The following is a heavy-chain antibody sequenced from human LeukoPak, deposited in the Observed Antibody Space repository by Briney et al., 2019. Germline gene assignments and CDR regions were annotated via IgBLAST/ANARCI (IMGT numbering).Heavy chain of an antibody. V-gene: IGHV3-49*04. Sequence: PGRSLRLSCTASGFTFGDYAMSWVRQAPGKGLEWVGFIRSKAYGGTTEYAASVKGRFTISRDDSKSIAYLQMNSLKTEDTAVYYCTILTVAGPKEYFQHWGQGTLVTVSS. CDR2: IRSKAYGGTT. D-gene: IGHD6-19*01. J-gene: IGHJ1*01. CDR3: TILTVAGPKEYFQH. CDR1: GFTFGDYA.